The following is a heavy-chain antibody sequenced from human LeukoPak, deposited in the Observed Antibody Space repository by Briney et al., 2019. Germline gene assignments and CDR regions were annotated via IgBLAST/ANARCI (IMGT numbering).Heavy chain of an antibody. CDR2: IYYSGST. CDR1: GGSISSYY. V-gene: IGHV4-59*01. J-gene: IGHJ4*02. Sequence: SETLALTCTVSGGSISSYYWSWIRQPPGKGLEWIGYIYYSGSTNYNPSLKSRVTISVDTSKNQFSLKLSSVTAADTAVYYCARERYYDSSGYFEIDYWGQGTLVTVSS. D-gene: IGHD3-22*01. CDR3: ARERYYDSSGYFEIDY.